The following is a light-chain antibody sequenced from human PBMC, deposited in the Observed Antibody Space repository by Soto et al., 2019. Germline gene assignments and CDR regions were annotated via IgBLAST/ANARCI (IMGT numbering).Light chain of an antibody. CDR3: QMWDGSSDHWV. CDR1: NLGSYA. CDR2: DDG. Sequence: SYELTQPPSVSVAAGQTAFMTCVGHNLGSYAVHWYQQKPGQAPFLVVHDDGDRPSGIPERFSGSSSGNTATLTITGVEAGDEADYYCQMWDGSSDHWVFGGGTKLTVL. J-gene: IGLJ3*02. V-gene: IGLV3-21*02.